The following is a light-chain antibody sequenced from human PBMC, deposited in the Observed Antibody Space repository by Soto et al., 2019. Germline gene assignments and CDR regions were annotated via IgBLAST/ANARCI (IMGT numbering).Light chain of an antibody. CDR2: DAS. Sequence: EIVLTQSPATLSLSPGERATLSCRASQSVSSYLAWYQQKPGQAPRLLIYDASNRSTGIPARFSGSGSGTDFPLTISGLEPEDFAVYYCQQRSNWPLMYTFGQGTKLEIK. J-gene: IGKJ2*01. CDR1: QSVSSY. V-gene: IGKV3-11*01. CDR3: QQRSNWPLMYT.